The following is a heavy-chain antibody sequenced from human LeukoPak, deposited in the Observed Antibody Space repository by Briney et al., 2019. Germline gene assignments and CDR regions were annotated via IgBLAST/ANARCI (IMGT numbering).Heavy chain of an antibody. D-gene: IGHD3-22*01. J-gene: IGHJ4*02. CDR1: GFTLSSYA. V-gene: IGHV3-23*01. Sequence: GGSLRLSCAASGFTLSSYAMHWVRQAPGKGLEWVSAISGSGGSTYYADSVKGRFTISRDNSKNTLYLQINSLRAEDTAVYYCAKDLSYYDSSGYRELDYWGQGTLVTVSS. CDR3: AKDLSYYDSSGYRELDY. CDR2: ISGSGGST.